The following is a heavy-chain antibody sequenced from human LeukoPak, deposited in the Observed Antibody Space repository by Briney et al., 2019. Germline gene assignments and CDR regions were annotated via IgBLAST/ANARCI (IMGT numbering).Heavy chain of an antibody. D-gene: IGHD2-2*01. Sequence: ASVKVSCKASGYTFTNYAMHWVRQAPGQRFEWMGWINAGNGNTKYSQKFQGRVTITRDTSATTAYMELSSLRTEDTAVYYCARAAYCSGTSCSDAFDIWAKGQWSPSPQ. V-gene: IGHV1-3*01. CDR1: GYTFTNYA. CDR3: ARAAYCSGTSCSDAFDI. CDR2: INAGNGNT. J-gene: IGHJ3*02.